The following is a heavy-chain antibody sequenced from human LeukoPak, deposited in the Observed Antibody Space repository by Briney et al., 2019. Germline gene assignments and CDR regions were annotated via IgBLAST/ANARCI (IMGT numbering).Heavy chain of an antibody. CDR1: GGSISSYY. D-gene: IGHD4-17*01. V-gene: IGHV3-9*01. Sequence: LSLTCTVSGGSISSYYWSWIRQPPGKGLEWVSGISWNSGSIGYADSVKGRFTISRDNAKNSLYLQMNSLRAEDTALYYCAKGIGDYGDYGVDYWGQGTLVTVSS. CDR2: ISWNSGSI. CDR3: AKGIGDYGDYGVDY. J-gene: IGHJ4*02.